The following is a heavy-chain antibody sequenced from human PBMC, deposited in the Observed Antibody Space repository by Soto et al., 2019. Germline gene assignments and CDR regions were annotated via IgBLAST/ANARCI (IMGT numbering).Heavy chain of an antibody. CDR1: GDSVSSNSGA. CDR3: ARDRCSGGSCYFAFQH. V-gene: IGHV6-1*01. J-gene: IGHJ1*01. CDR2: TYYRSKWYN. Sequence: SQTLSLTCAISGDSVSSNSGAWNCIRQSPSRGLEWLGRTYYRSKWYNDYAVSVESRITINPDTSKNQFSLQLNSVTPEDTAVYYCARDRCSGGSCYFAFQHWGQGTLVTVSS. D-gene: IGHD2-15*01.